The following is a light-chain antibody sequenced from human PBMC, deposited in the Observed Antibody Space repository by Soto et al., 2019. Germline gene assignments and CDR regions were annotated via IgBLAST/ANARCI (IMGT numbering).Light chain of an antibody. Sequence: EMVLTQSPGTLSVSAGERATLSCRASQSVDSNSLAWYQQKPGQAPRLLIYGASTRATGIPARFRGSGSGTEFTLTISSLRSEDSAIYYCQQYFEWPPMTFGQGTKVDIK. CDR2: GAS. J-gene: IGKJ1*01. CDR3: QQYFEWPPMT. CDR1: QSVDSN. V-gene: IGKV3D-15*01.